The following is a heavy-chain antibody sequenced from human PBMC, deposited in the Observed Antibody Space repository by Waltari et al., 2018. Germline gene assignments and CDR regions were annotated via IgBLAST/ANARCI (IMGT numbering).Heavy chain of an antibody. CDR1: GYLFTDYQ. V-gene: IGHV1-2*02. Sequence: QAQLVQSGAEGTKPGASGKVSCKAPGYLFTDYQIHWVRQSPGQGVEWKGLINCESGGTNYAKKFQGRVTMTRDTSITTVYMELSSLMSDDTAIYYCARVRPSSSWGQGILVTVSS. J-gene: IGHJ4*02. CDR2: INCESGGT. CDR3: ARVRPSSS. D-gene: IGHD6-13*01.